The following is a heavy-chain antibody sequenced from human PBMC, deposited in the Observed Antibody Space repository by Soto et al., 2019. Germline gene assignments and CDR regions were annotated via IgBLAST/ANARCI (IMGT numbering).Heavy chain of an antibody. D-gene: IGHD3-10*01. Sequence: GGSLRLSCAASGFTFSTYSMNWVRQAPGKGLEWVSSISSSSSYIYYADSVKGRFTISRDNAKNSLYLQMNSLRAEDTAVYYCARDLYGSGSYSPPVAFDIWGQGAMVTVSS. CDR3: ARDLYGSGSYSPPVAFDI. V-gene: IGHV3-21*01. J-gene: IGHJ3*02. CDR2: ISSSSSYI. CDR1: GFTFSTYS.